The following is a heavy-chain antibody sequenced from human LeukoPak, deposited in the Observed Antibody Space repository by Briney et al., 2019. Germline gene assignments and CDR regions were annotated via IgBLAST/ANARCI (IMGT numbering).Heavy chain of an antibody. CDR3: AKAGSDIVATIYYFDY. CDR2: IRYDGSNK. D-gene: IGHD5-12*01. Sequence: GGSLRLSCAASGFTFSSYGMHWVRQAPGEGLEWVAFIRYDGSNKYYADSVKGRFTISRDNSKNTLYPQMNSLRAEDTAVYYCAKAGSDIVATIYYFDYWGQGTLVTVSS. J-gene: IGHJ4*02. CDR1: GFTFSSYG. V-gene: IGHV3-30*02.